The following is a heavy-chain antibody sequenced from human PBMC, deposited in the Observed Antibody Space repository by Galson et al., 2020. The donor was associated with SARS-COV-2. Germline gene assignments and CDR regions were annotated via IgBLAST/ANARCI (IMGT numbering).Heavy chain of an antibody. J-gene: IGHJ4*02. Sequence: ETSETQSLTCTVSGGSISTGDFYWSWIRQHPGKGLEWIGYIYFSGSTKYNPSLKSRITISFDTSKNQFSLKLRSVTAADTAVYYCARGDDSRGYSEFWGQGTLVTVSS. CDR1: GGSISTGDFY. D-gene: IGHD3-22*01. CDR3: ARGDDSRGYSEF. V-gene: IGHV4-31*03. CDR2: IYFSGST.